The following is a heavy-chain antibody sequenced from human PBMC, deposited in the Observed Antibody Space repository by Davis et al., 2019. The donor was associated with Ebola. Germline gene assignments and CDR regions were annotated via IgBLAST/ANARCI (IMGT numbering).Heavy chain of an antibody. CDR1: GGSISSYY. CDR2: IYYSGSA. D-gene: IGHD6-19*01. Sequence: MPSETLSLTCTVSGGSISSYYWSWIRQPQGKGLEWIGYIYYSGSATYNPSLKSRVTISLDTSKNQLSLKLTSVTAADPAVYYCARVKRLEVAGDYYYYGMDVWGQGTTVTVSS. CDR3: ARVKRLEVAGDYYYYGMDV. J-gene: IGHJ6*02. V-gene: IGHV4-59*01.